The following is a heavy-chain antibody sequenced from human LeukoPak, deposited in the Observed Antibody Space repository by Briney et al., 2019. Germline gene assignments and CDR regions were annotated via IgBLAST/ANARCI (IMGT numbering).Heavy chain of an antibody. J-gene: IGHJ4*02. Sequence: PGGSLRLSCAASGFTFSSYAMSWVRHVPGKGLEWVSSISASGGVTRYADSVKGRFTISRDNSKNTLYLQRSSLRAEDTAVYYCARGRATYCFDYWGQGTLVTVSS. V-gene: IGHV3-23*01. CDR1: GFTFSSYA. CDR3: ARGRATYCFDY. CDR2: ISASGGVT. D-gene: IGHD2-21*01.